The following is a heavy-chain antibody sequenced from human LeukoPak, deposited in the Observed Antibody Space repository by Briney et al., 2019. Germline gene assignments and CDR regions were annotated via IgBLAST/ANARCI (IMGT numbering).Heavy chain of an antibody. J-gene: IGHJ6*02. V-gene: IGHV1-2*02. CDR2: INPNSGGT. CDR3: ARGKKGIAAAGYAGYYGMDV. CDR1: GYTFTGYY. D-gene: IGHD6-13*01. Sequence: ASVKVSCKASGYTFTGYYMHWVRQAPGQGLEWMGWINPNSGGTNYAQKFRGRVTMTRDTSISTAYMELSRLRSDDAAVYYCARGKKGIAAAGYAGYYGMDVWGQGTTVTVSS.